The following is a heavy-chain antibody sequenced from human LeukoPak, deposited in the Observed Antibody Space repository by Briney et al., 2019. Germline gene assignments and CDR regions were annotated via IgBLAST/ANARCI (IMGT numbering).Heavy chain of an antibody. CDR3: ARGGGWGYYYYGMDV. D-gene: IGHD1-26*01. J-gene: IGHJ6*02. CDR1: GGSISSYY. Sequence: SETLSLTCTVSGGSISSYYWSWIRQPPGKGLEWIGYIYYSGSTNYNPSLKSRVTISVDTSKNQFSLKLSSVTAADKAVYYCARGGGWGYYYYGMDVWGQGTTVTVSS. V-gene: IGHV4-59*01. CDR2: IYYSGST.